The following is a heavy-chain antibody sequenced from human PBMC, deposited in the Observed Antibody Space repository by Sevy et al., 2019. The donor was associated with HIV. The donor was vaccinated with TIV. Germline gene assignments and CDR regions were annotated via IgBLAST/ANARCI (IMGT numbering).Heavy chain of an antibody. CDR2: IYYSGST. J-gene: IGHJ6*02. V-gene: IGHV4-39*01. Sequence: SETLSLTCTVSGGSISSSSYYWGWIRQPPGKGLEWIGSIYYSGSTYYNPSLKSRVTISVDTSKNQFSLKLSSVTAADTAVYYCARRLGYDFGSGYQTNYYYYGMDVWGQGTTVTVSS. CDR1: GGSISSSSYY. CDR3: ARRLGYDFGSGYQTNYYYYGMDV. D-gene: IGHD3-3*01.